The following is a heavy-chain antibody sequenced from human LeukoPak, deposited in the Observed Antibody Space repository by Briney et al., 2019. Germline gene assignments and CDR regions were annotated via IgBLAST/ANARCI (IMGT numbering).Heavy chain of an antibody. CDR2: INWNGGST. V-gene: IGHV3-20*04. CDR1: GFTFDDYG. D-gene: IGHD3-3*01. Sequence: PGGSLRLSCAASGFTFDDYGMSWVRQAPGKGLEWVSGINWNGGSTGYADSVKGRFTISRDNAKNSLYLQMNSLRAEDTALYYCARGRVWSGYNWFDPWGQGTLVTVSS. CDR3: ARGRVWSGYNWFDP. J-gene: IGHJ5*02.